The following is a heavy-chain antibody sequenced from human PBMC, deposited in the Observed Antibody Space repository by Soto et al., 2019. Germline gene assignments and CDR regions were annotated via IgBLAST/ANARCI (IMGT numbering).Heavy chain of an antibody. CDR3: ATDYDQSYMDV. J-gene: IGHJ6*03. CDR2: ISYDGSDK. V-gene: IGHV3-30*03. Sequence: GGSLRLSCAASGFTFRSYGMHWVRQAPGEGLEWVALISYDGSDKYYADSVKGRFTISRDNSKNTLYLQMSSLRAEDTAIYYCATDYDQSYMDVWGKGTTVTVSS. D-gene: IGHD4-17*01. CDR1: GFTFRSYG.